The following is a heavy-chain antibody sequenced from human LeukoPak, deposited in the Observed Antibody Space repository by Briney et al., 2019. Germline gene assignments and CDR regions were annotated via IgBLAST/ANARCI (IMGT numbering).Heavy chain of an antibody. CDR1: GFTFSSYA. CDR3: AKGGESERY. Sequence: GGSLRLSCVASGFTFSSYAMTWVRQAPGKGLEWVSVISGNGGGTNYVDSVKGRFTISRDNSKNTLYLQMNSLRAEDTAVYYCAKGGESERYWGQGTLVTVSS. CDR2: ISGNGGGT. D-gene: IGHD2/OR15-2a*01. V-gene: IGHV3-23*01. J-gene: IGHJ4*02.